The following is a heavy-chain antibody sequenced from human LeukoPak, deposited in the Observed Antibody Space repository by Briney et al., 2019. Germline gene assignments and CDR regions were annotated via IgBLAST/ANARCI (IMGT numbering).Heavy chain of an antibody. V-gene: IGHV5-51*01. J-gene: IGHJ4*02. D-gene: IGHD4-17*01. Sequence: GESLKISWKGSGYSFTRHLIGWVRQMPGKGLEWMGIISPGDSDTRYSPSFQRQVTISADKSISTAYLQWSSLEASDTAMYYCARLLDYDFDYWGQGTLVTVAS. CDR2: ISPGDSDT. CDR3: ARLLDYDFDY. CDR1: GYSFTRHL.